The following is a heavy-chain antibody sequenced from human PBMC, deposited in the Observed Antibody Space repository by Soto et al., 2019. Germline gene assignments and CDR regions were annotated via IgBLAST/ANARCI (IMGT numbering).Heavy chain of an antibody. CDR1: GGSISSYY. V-gene: IGHV4-59*01. D-gene: IGHD2-21*02. CDR3: ARAAVNCGGDCYSLDY. J-gene: IGHJ4*02. CDR2: IYYSGST. Sequence: LSLTCTVSGGSISSYYCGWIRQPPCKGLEWIGYIYYSGSTNYNPSLKSRVTISVDTSKNQFSLKLSSVTAADTAVYYCARAAVNCGGDCYSLDYWGQGTLVTVSS.